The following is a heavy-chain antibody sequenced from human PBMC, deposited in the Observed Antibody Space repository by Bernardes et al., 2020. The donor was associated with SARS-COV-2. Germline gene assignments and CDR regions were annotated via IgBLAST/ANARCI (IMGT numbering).Heavy chain of an antibody. CDR1: GYTLTELS. CDR2: FDPEDGET. V-gene: IGHV1-24*01. Sequence: ASVKVSCKVSGYTLTELSMHWVRQAPGKGLEWMGGFDPEDGETIYAQKFQGRVTMTEDTSTDTAYMELSSLRSEDTAVYYCATNFAVAGRLHGVDYWGQGTLVTVSS. CDR3: ATNFAVAGRLHGVDY. J-gene: IGHJ4*02. D-gene: IGHD6-19*01.